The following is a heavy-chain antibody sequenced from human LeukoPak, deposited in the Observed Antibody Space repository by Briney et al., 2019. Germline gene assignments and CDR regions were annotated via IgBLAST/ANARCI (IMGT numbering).Heavy chain of an antibody. Sequence: GGSLRLSCAASGFTFSTYSMNWVRQAPGKGLEWVANIKFDGSEKYYVDSVKGRFTISRDNAKNSLYLQMNSLRAEDTAVYYCARRSRWERGRYDYWGQGTLVTVSS. D-gene: IGHD1-26*01. CDR1: GFTFSTYS. V-gene: IGHV3-7*01. CDR3: ARRSRWERGRYDY. CDR2: IKFDGSEK. J-gene: IGHJ4*02.